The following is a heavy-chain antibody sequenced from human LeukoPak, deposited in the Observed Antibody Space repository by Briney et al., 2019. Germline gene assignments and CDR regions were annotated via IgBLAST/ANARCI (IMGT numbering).Heavy chain of an antibody. CDR2: IIPIFGTA. Sequence: SVKVSCKASGYTFTNYAISWVRQAPGQGLEWMGGIIPIFGTANYAQKFQGRVTITADESTSTAYMELSSLRSEDTAVYYCARATVDTAMVELGYYFDYRSQGTLVTVSS. CDR3: ARATVDTAMVELGYYFDY. D-gene: IGHD5-18*01. CDR1: GYTFTNYA. J-gene: IGHJ4*02. V-gene: IGHV1-69*13.